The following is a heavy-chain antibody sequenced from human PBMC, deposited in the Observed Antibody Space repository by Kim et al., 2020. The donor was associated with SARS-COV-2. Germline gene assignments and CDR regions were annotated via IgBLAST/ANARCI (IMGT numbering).Heavy chain of an antibody. D-gene: IGHD6-19*01. Sequence: QTFQSRVKITADKSTRTAYMELSSLRSEDTAVYYCAKAGAVAGTYDAFDIWGQGTMVTVSS. V-gene: IGHV1-69*04. CDR3: AKAGAVAGTYDAFDI. J-gene: IGHJ3*02.